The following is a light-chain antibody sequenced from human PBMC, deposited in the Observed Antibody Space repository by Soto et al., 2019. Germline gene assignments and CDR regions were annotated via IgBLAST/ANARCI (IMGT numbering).Light chain of an antibody. CDR2: EVS. V-gene: IGLV2-14*01. CDR1: SSDVGGYNY. CDR3: SSYTSSFNYV. Sequence: QSVLTQPASVSGSPGQSFTISCTGTSSDVGGYNYVSWYQQHPGKAPKVMIYEVSNRPSGVSNRFSASKSGNTASLTISGLQAEDEADYYCSSYTSSFNYVFGTGTKLTVL. J-gene: IGLJ1*01.